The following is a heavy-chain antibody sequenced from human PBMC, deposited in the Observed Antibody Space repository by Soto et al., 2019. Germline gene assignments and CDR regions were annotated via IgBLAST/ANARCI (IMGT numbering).Heavy chain of an antibody. V-gene: IGHV4-59*01. CDR1: GGSFSSYY. D-gene: IGHD3-10*01. Sequence: PSETLSLTCTVSGGSFSSYYWSWIRQPPGKGLEWIGYIYYSGSTNYNPSLKSRVTISVDTSKNHFSLKLCSVTAADTAVYYCARDESRYYGSGSYSNPGDYGMDVWGQGTTVTVSS. CDR3: ARDESRYYGSGSYSNPGDYGMDV. J-gene: IGHJ6*02. CDR2: IYYSGST.